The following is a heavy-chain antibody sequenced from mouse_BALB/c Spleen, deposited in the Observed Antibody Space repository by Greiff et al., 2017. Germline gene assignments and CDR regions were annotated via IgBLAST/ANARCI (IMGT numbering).Heavy chain of an antibody. Sequence: VQLQQSGAELAKPGASVKMSCKASGYTFTSYWMHWVKQRPGQGLEWIGYINPSTGYTEYNQKFKDKATLTADKSSSTAYMQLSSLTSEDSAVYYCARGRYDEFAYWGQGTLVTVSA. CDR3: ARGRYDEFAY. D-gene: IGHD2-14*01. CDR1: GYTFTSYW. V-gene: IGHV1-7*01. CDR2: INPSTGYT. J-gene: IGHJ3*01.